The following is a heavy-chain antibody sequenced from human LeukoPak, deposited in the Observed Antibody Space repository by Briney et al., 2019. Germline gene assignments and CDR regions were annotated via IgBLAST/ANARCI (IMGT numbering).Heavy chain of an antibody. CDR2: IIPIFGSA. CDR3: ARGVMGVYYYYSMDV. Sequence: SVTVSCKASGGTFSSYAISWVRQAPGQGVEWMGGIIPIFGSANYAKKFQGRVTIPANESTTTAYMELSSLRSADTAVYYCARGVMGVYYYYSMDVWGKGTTVTVSS. CDR1: GGTFSSYA. D-gene: IGHD3-16*01. V-gene: IGHV1-69*13. J-gene: IGHJ6*03.